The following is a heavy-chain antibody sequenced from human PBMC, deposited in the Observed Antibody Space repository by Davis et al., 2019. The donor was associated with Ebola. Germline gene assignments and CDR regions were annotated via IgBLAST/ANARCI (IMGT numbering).Heavy chain of an antibody. D-gene: IGHD3-3*01. CDR1: GFTFDDYT. V-gene: IGHV3-43*01. CDR3: AKDILGGAFWSGYYHFDY. J-gene: IGHJ4*02. CDR2: ISWDGGST. Sequence: GESLKISCAASGFTFDDYTMHWVRQAPGKGLEWVSLISWDGGSTYYADSVKGRFTISRDNSKNSLYLQMNSLRTEDTALYYCAKDILGGAFWSGYYHFDYWGQGTLVTVSS.